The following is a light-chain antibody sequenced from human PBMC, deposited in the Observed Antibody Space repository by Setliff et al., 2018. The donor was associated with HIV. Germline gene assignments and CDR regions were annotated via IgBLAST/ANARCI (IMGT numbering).Light chain of an antibody. J-gene: IGLJ2*01. V-gene: IGLV2-14*01. CDR3: SSYTSSTVV. CDR1: SSDIGGYNY. CDR2: DVS. Sequence: QSVLPQPASVSGSPGQSITISCTGTSSDIGGYNYVSWYQQHPGKAPKLMIYDVSKRPSGVSNRFSGSKSGNTASLTISGLQAEDEAAYYCSSYTSSTVVFGGGTKVTVL.